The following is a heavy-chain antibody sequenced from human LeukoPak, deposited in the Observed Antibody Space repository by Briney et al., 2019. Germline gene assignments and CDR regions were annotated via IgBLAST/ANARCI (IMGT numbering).Heavy chain of an antibody. CDR2: ISSDGSKI. CDR1: GFTFSSYG. CDR3: ARGLHRRCSGGICYQPFDY. J-gene: IGHJ4*02. Sequence: GGSLRLSCAASGFTFSSYGMYWVRQAPGKGLEWVALISSDGSKIYYADSVKGRFTISRDNSRNTLYLQMNSLRAEDSAVYYCARGLHRRCSGGICYQPFDYWGQGTLVTVSS. D-gene: IGHD2-15*01. V-gene: IGHV3-30*19.